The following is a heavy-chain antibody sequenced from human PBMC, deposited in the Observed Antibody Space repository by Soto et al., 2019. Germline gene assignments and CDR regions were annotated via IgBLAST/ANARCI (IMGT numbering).Heavy chain of an antibody. J-gene: IGHJ6*02. CDR1: GFTFSSYA. CDR3: ANSMGDYYYYYGMDV. V-gene: IGHV3-23*01. D-gene: IGHD2-21*02. CDR2: ISSSGGTT. Sequence: GGSLRLSCSASGFTFSSYAMSWVRQAPGRGLEWVSAISSSGGTTSYADSVKGRFTISRDKSKNTLYLQMNTLRAEDTAVYYCANSMGDYYYYYGMDVWGQGTTVTAP.